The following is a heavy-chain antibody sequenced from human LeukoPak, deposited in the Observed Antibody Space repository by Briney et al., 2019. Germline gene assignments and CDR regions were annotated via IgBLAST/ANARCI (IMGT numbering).Heavy chain of an antibody. Sequence: GGSLRLSCAASGFTFSSYAMSWVRQAPGKGLEWVSAISGSGGSTYYADSVKGRFTISRDNSKNTLYLQMNSLRAEDTAIYYCAKEATDYDYVWGSYRYCDYWGQGTLVTVSS. D-gene: IGHD3-16*02. CDR2: ISGSGGST. CDR3: AKEATDYDYVWGSYRYCDY. CDR1: GFTFSSYA. J-gene: IGHJ4*02. V-gene: IGHV3-23*01.